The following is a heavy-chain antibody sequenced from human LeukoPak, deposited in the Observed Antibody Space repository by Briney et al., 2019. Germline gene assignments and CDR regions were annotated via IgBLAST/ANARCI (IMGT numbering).Heavy chain of an antibody. CDR3: ARDPGRVGYFDY. D-gene: IGHD1-26*01. CDR2: IWYDGSNK. CDR1: GFTFSSYG. Sequence: GGSLRLSCAASGFTFSSYGMHWVRQAPGKGLEWVAVIWYDGSNKYYADSVKGRFTISRDNAKNSLYLQMNSLRAEDTAVYYCARDPGRVGYFDYWGQGTLVTVSS. J-gene: IGHJ4*02. V-gene: IGHV3-33*01.